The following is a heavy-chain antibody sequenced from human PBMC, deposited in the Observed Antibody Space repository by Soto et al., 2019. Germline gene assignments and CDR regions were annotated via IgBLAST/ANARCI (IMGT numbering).Heavy chain of an antibody. Sequence: AASVKVSCKASGYTFTSYGIYWVRQAPGQGLEWMGWISSYNGNTNYAQKLQGRVTMTTDTSTSTAYMELRSLRSDDTAVYFCARAVPGNLVMYNWFGPWGQGTLVTV. CDR2: ISSYNGNT. V-gene: IGHV1-18*01. CDR3: ARAVPGNLVMYNWFGP. D-gene: IGHD3-16*02. J-gene: IGHJ5*02. CDR1: GYTFTSYG.